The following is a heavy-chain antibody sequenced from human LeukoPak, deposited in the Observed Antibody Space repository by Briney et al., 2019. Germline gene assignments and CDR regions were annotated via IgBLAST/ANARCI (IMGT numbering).Heavy chain of an antibody. V-gene: IGHV4-30-4*01. CDR3: ARDHQYYDFWSGYYNHAFDI. CDR2: IYYSGST. Sequence: SETLSLTCTVSGGSISSGDYYWSWIRQPPGKGLEWIGYIYYSGSTYYNPSLKSRVTISVDTSKNQFSLKLSSVTAADTAVYYCARDHQYYDFWSGYYNHAFDIWGQGTMVTVSS. CDR1: GGSISSGDYY. D-gene: IGHD3-3*01. J-gene: IGHJ3*02.